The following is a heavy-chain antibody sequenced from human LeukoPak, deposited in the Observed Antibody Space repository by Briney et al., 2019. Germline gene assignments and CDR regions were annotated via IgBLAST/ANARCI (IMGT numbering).Heavy chain of an antibody. V-gene: IGHV3-23*01. D-gene: IGHD2-2*01. J-gene: IGHJ4*02. CDR3: ARDLRYCSSTSCYDPNFDY. CDR2: ISGSGDNT. Sequence: GGSLRLSCAASGFTFSSYAMNWVRQAPGKGLEWVSGISGSGDNTYYADSVKGRFTISRDNAKNTLYLQMNSLRAEDTAVYYCARDLRYCSSTSCYDPNFDYWGQGTLVTVSS. CDR1: GFTFSSYA.